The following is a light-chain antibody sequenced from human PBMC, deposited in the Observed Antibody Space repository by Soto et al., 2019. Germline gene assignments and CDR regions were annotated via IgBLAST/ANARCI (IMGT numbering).Light chain of an antibody. J-gene: IGKJ4*01. CDR3: QQYNSWPLT. CDR1: QSISSW. CDR2: KAS. V-gene: IGKV1-5*03. Sequence: DIQMTHSPSTLSASVVDRVTITCRASQSISSWLAWYQQKPGKAPKLLIYKASSLESGVPSRFSGSGSGTEFTLTISSLQSEDFAVYYCQQYNSWPLTFGGGTKVDIK.